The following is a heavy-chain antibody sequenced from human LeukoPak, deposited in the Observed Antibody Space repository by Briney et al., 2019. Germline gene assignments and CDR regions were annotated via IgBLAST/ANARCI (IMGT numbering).Heavy chain of an antibody. J-gene: IGHJ3*02. Sequence: PSETLSLTCTVSRASITGYHWSWIRQPPGKVLEWIGYIYSNEATQYKPSLKSRVTISADTSKNQFSLKLTSVSVADTARYYCARRNDFDIWGQGTMVTVSS. CDR2: IYSNEAT. V-gene: IGHV4-4*08. CDR3: ARRNDFDI. CDR1: RASITGYH.